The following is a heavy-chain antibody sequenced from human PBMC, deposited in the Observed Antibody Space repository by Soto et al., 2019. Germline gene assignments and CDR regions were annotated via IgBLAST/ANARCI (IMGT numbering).Heavy chain of an antibody. Sequence: SVKVSCKASGGTFSNYALSWVRQAPGQGLEWIGGIIPFFETTNYAQKFQGRVTITAAEKTTIVYMELSRLRSDDTAVYYCARGAVGTFPPLYAIDVWGQGTTVTVYS. V-gene: IGHV1-69*13. D-gene: IGHD6-19*01. CDR2: IIPFFETT. CDR1: GGTFSNYA. CDR3: ARGAVGTFPPLYAIDV. J-gene: IGHJ6*02.